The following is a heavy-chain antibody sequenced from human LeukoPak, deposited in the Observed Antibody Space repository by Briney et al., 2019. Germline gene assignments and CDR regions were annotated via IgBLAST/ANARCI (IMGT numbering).Heavy chain of an antibody. V-gene: IGHV3-33*01. D-gene: IGHD2-2*01. CDR2: IWYDGSNK. CDR3: ARGAGYCSSTSCSPGGYYYYYMDV. Sequence: PGGSLRLSCAASGFTFSSYGMHWVRQAPGKGLEWVAVIWYDGSNKYYADSVKGRFTISRDNAKNSLYLQMNSLRAEDTAVYYCARGAGYCSSTSCSPGGYYYYYMDVWGKGTTVTVSS. J-gene: IGHJ6*03. CDR1: GFTFSSYG.